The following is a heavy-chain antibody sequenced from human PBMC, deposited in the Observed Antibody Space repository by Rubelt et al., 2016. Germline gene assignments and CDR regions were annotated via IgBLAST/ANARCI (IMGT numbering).Heavy chain of an antibody. D-gene: IGHD6-13*01. CDR3: ARGGSSSWHYYFDY. CDR2: IYYSGST. J-gene: IGHJ4*02. V-gene: IGHV4-39*01. Sequence: GLEWIGSIYYSGSTYYNPSLKSRVTISVDTSKNQFSLKLSSVTAADTAVYYCARGGSSSWHYYFDYWGQGTLVTVSS.